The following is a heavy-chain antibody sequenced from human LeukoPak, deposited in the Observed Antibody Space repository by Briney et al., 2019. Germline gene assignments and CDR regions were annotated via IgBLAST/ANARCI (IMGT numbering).Heavy chain of an antibody. CDR1: GYTFTGYY. Sequence: GASVKVSCKASGYTFTGYYMHWVRQAPGQGLEWMGWINPNSGGTNYAQKFQGRVTMTRDTSISTAYMELSRLRSDDTAVYYCAREITSWIQAHFDYWGQGTLVTVSS. J-gene: IGHJ4*02. CDR3: AREITSWIQAHFDY. V-gene: IGHV1-2*02. CDR2: INPNSGGT. D-gene: IGHD5-18*01.